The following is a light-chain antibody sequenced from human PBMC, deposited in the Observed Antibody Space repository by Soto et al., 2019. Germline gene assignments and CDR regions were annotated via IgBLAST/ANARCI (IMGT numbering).Light chain of an antibody. J-gene: IGKJ1*01. CDR1: QSISNY. Sequence: DIQMTQSPSSLSASVGDRVTITGRASQSISNYLNWYQQKPGKAPKLLIYAASSLQSGVPSRFSGSGSGTDFTLTISSLQPEDFATYYCQQSYSTPWKFGQGTKVDI. CDR2: AAS. V-gene: IGKV1-39*01. CDR3: QQSYSTPWK.